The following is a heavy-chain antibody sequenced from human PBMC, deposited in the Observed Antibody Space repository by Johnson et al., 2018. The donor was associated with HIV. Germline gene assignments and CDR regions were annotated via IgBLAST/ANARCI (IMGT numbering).Heavy chain of an antibody. Sequence: VQLVESGGCLVQPGRSLRLSCAASGFTFDDYAMHWVRQAPGKGLEWVSGISWNSGIIGYADSVKGRFTITRDNAKNSLFLQMNSLRAEDTAVYYCAKEDPVRGYSGYVDAFDIWGQVTMVTVSS. J-gene: IGHJ3*02. CDR1: GFTFDDYA. V-gene: IGHV3-9*01. D-gene: IGHD5-12*01. CDR2: ISWNSGII. CDR3: AKEDPVRGYSGYVDAFDI.